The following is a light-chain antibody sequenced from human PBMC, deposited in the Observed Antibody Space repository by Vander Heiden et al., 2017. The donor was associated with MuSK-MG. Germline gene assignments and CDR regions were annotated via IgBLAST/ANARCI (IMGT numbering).Light chain of an antibody. CDR2: QNN. CDR1: TLGRKS. V-gene: IGLV3-1*01. CDR3: QAWDISTADVF. Sequence: SYELTQPPSVSVSPGQTASITCSGDTLGRKSPCWYQQKAGQSPVLVIYQNNRRPSGIPERFSGSSSGNTATLTISGTQATDEADYYCQAWDISTADVFFGGGTKLTVL. J-gene: IGLJ2*01.